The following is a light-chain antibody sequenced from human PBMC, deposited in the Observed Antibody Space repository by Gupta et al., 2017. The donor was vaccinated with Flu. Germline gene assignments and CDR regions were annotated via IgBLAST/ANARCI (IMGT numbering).Light chain of an antibody. J-gene: IGKJ2*02. V-gene: IGKV3-20*01. CDR3: QHKNWPPCT. Sequence: EMVVTKSPGTLSLPSGEKATLSCRASQSVTRNYLAWFQQEPGQAPRLLIYGASNRATGIPNRFSGSGSRTDFTLTISRQEHEDFAVYYCQHKNWPPCTFGQGTQLDIK. CDR1: QSVTRNY. CDR2: GAS.